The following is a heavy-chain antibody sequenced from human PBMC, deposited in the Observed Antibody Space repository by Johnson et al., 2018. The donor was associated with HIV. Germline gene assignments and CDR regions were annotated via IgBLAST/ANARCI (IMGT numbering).Heavy chain of an antibody. CDR1: GFTFSSYG. V-gene: IGHV3-33*01. CDR2: IWYDGSNK. D-gene: IGHD3-16*01. J-gene: IGHJ3*01. Sequence: QMQLVESGGGLVKHGGSLRLSCAASGFTFSSYGMHWVRQAPGKGLEWVAVIWYDGSNKYYADSVKGRFTISRDNSKNTLYLEMKSLRAEDTAVYYCVRTSCTGARCLGYDPFDVWGQGTMVTVSS. CDR3: VRTSCTGARCLGYDPFDV.